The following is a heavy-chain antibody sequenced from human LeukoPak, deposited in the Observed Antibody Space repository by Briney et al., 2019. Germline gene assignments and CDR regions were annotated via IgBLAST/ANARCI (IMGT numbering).Heavy chain of an antibody. D-gene: IGHD6-19*01. V-gene: IGHV4-34*01. J-gene: IGHJ4*02. CDR3: ARRPGYSSGWYH. CDR1: GGSFSGYY. Sequence: SETLSLTCAVYGGSFSGYYWSWIRQPPGKGLEWIGEINHSGSTNYNPSLKSRVTISVDTSKNQFSLKLSSVTAADTAVYYCARRPGYSSGWYHWGQGTLVTVSS. CDR2: INHSGST.